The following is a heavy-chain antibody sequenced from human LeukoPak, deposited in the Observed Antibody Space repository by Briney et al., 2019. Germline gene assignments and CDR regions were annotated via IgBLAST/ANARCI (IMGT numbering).Heavy chain of an antibody. Sequence: PGESLRLSCAASGFTFSSYGMSWVRQAPGKGLEWVSAVTGGGDTTYYADSVRGRFTISRDNSKNTLYLQMNSLRAADTAVYYCAKMQGYFDYWGQGTLVTVSS. CDR2: VTGGGDTT. CDR1: GFTFSSYG. CDR3: AKMQGYFDY. J-gene: IGHJ4*02. V-gene: IGHV3-23*01.